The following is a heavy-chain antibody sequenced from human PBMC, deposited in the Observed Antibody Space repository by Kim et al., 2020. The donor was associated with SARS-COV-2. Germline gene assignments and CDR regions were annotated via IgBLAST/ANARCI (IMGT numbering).Heavy chain of an antibody. Sequence: DTRYSPSFQGQVTISADKSINTAYLQWSSLKASDTAIYYCARRGDYTWIPFDYWGQGTLVTVSS. D-gene: IGHD3-3*01. CDR2: DT. V-gene: IGHV5-51*01. J-gene: IGHJ4*02. CDR3: ARRGDYTWIPFDY.